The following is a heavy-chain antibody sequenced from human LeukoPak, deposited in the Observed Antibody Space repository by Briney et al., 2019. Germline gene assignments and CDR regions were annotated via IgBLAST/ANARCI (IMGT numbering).Heavy chain of an antibody. CDR2: MSPDGTEK. CDR1: GFTFSNYA. V-gene: IGHV3-7*03. D-gene: IGHD4-11*01. CDR3: ARVASNYDFDC. Sequence: GGSLRLSCAASGFTFSNYAMSWVRQTPEKGLEWVANMSPDGTEKYYVDSVKGRFTISRDNAKNSLYLQMNSLRAEDTALYYCARVASNYDFDCWGQGTLVTVSS. J-gene: IGHJ4*02.